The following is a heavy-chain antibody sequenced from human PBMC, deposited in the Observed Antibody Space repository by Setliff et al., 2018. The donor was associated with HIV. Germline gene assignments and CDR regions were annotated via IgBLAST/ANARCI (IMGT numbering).Heavy chain of an antibody. J-gene: IGHJ6*02. CDR1: GGTFSSYA. D-gene: IGHD2-2*01. V-gene: IGHV1-18*01. CDR3: ARGAIVPAAMVSRYNYYGMDV. CDR2: ISAYNGNT. Sequence: GASVKVSCKASGGTFSSYAIHWVRQAPGQGLEWMGWISAYNGNTNYAKKLQGRVTMTTDTSTSTAYMELRSLRSDDTAVYYCARGAIVPAAMVSRYNYYGMDVWGQGTTVTVSS.